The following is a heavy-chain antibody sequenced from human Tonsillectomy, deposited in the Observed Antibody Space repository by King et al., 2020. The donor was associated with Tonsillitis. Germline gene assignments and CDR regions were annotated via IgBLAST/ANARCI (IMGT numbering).Heavy chain of an antibody. CDR1: GFTFSSYN. CDR2: ISSSSTYI. J-gene: IGHJ6*02. CDR3: ASDSFDYFYGMDC. D-gene: IGHD3-3*01. Sequence: VQLVESGGGLVKPGGSLRLSCAASGFTFSSYNMNWVRQAPGKGLEWVTSISSSSTYIYYADSGRGRFTISRHSAKNSLYLQMNSLRAEDTAVYYCASDSFDYFYGMDCWGQATTVTVSS. V-gene: IGHV3-21*01.